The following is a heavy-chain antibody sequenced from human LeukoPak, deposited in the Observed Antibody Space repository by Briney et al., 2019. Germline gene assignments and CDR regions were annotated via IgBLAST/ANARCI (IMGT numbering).Heavy chain of an antibody. D-gene: IGHD1-26*01. V-gene: IGHV5-51*01. CDR2: IYPGYSET. Sequence: GESLKISCKGSGYSFTSYWIGWVRQMPGKGLEWMGVIYPGYSETRYSPSFQGQVPIYADKSISTAYLQWSSLKASDTAMYYCARHDDGGSYVNAFDIWGQGTMVTVSS. J-gene: IGHJ3*02. CDR3: ARHDDGGSYVNAFDI. CDR1: GYSFTSYW.